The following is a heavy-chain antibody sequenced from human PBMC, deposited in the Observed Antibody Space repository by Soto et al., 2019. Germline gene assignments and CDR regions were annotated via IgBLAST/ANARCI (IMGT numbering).Heavy chain of an antibody. Sequence: QVQLVQSGAEVKKPGASVKVSCKASGYTFTSYGISWVRQAPGQGLEWMGWISAYNGNTNYAQKLQGRVTMTTDTSRITAVMELRSLTSDDSAVYYCARDWAAAGLFDYWGQGTLFTVSS. CDR2: ISAYNGNT. CDR3: ARDWAAAGLFDY. CDR1: GYTFTSYG. J-gene: IGHJ4*02. V-gene: IGHV1-18*01. D-gene: IGHD6-13*01.